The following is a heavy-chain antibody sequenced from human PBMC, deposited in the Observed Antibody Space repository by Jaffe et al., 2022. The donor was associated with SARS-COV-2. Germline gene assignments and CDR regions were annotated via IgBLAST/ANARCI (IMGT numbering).Heavy chain of an antibody. V-gene: IGHV1-46*01. Sequence: QVQLVQSGAEVKKPGASVKVSCKASGYTFTSYYMHWVRQAPGQGLEWMGIINPSGGSTSYAQKFQGRVTMTRDTSTSTVYMELSSLRSEDTAVYYCARAIRAKQQLVPEFDYWGQGTLVTVSS. CDR1: GYTFTSYY. D-gene: IGHD6-13*01. CDR3: ARAIRAKQQLVPEFDY. CDR2: INPSGGST. J-gene: IGHJ4*02.